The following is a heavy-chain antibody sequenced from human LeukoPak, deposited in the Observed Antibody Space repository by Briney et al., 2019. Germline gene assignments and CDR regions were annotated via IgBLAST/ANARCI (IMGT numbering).Heavy chain of an antibody. J-gene: IGHJ4*02. CDR2: IHHTGTT. CDR1: GGSVSSSNYY. V-gene: IGHV4-39*01. CDR3: ARQTTGGFQWLYDY. D-gene: IGHD3-22*01. Sequence: PSETLSLTCTVSGGSVSSSNYYWGWIRQPPGKGLEWIGTIHHTGTTYYNPSLKSRVTISVDTSKNQFSLKLNSVTAADTAVYYCARQTTGGFQWLYDYWGQGTLVTVSS.